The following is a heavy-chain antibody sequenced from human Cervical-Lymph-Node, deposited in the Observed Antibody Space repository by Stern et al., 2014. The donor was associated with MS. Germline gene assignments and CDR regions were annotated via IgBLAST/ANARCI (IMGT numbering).Heavy chain of an antibody. CDR1: GGSIKSYY. Sequence: VQLVESGTGLVKPSETLSLTCTVSGGSIKSYYWSWIRQPPGKGLEWIGYTYSSGSTSYNPALKSRVTISVDTSKNQFSLKLSHVTVADTAVYFCARDPSYHGMDVWGQGTTVTVSS. CDR3: ARDPSYHGMDV. J-gene: IGHJ6*02. V-gene: IGHV4-59*01. CDR2: TYSSGST.